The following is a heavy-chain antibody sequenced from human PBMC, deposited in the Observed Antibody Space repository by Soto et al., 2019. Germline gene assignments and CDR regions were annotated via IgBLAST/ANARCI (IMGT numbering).Heavy chain of an antibody. V-gene: IGHV1-46*01. Sequence: ASVKVSCKASGYTYTSYYMHWVRQAPGQGLEWMGIINPSGGSTSYAQKFQGRVNMTRDTSTSTVYMELSSLRSEDTAVYYCARDLITLTNLPPPDAFDIWGQGTMLTVSS. D-gene: IGHD3-10*01. CDR3: ARDLITLTNLPPPDAFDI. J-gene: IGHJ3*02. CDR1: GYTYTSYY. CDR2: INPSGGST.